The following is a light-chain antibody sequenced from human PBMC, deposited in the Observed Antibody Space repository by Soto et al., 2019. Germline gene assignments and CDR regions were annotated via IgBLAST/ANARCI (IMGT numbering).Light chain of an antibody. J-gene: IGKJ2*01. Sequence: DIQMTQSPSSLSASVGDRVTITCRASQSISSYLNWYHQKPGKAPKLLIYAASSLQSGVPSRFSCRGSGTYFTLTISSLQPADVATCYCQQSYVTPYPFGQGTQQQI. CDR1: QSISSY. V-gene: IGKV1-39*01. CDR2: AAS. CDR3: QQSYVTPYP.